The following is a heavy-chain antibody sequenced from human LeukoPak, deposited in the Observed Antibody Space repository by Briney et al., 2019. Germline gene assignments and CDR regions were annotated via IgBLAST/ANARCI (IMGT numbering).Heavy chain of an antibody. D-gene: IGHD6-19*01. J-gene: IGHJ4*02. V-gene: IGHV3-48*01. CDR2: ISSSSSTI. Sequence: PGGSLRLSCAASGFTFSSYSMNWVRQAPGKGLEWVSYISSSSSTIYYADSVKGRFTISRDNAKNSLYLQMNSLRAEDTAVYYCAGSSGWYEVDYWGQGTLVTVSS. CDR1: GFTFSSYS. CDR3: AGSSGWYEVDY.